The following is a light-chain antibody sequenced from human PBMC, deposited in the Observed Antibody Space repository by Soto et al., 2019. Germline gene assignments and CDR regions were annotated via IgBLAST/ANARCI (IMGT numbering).Light chain of an antibody. CDR2: DTS. J-gene: IGKJ5*01. Sequence: EIVLTQSPATLSLSPGERATLSCRASQSVSSYLAWYQQKPGQAPTLLIFDTSYRATGIPARFSGSGSGTDFTLTINSLAPEDFAVYYCQQRGSWPPITFGQGTRLEIK. V-gene: IGKV3-11*01. CDR1: QSVSSY. CDR3: QQRGSWPPIT.